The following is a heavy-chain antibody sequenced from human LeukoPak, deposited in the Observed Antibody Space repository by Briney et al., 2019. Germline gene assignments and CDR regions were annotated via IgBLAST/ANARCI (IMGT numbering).Heavy chain of an antibody. J-gene: IGHJ6*02. CDR3: ATFRPITMVRGFPYYYYGMDV. V-gene: IGHV1-24*01. Sequence: ASVKVPCKVSGYSLTELSMHWVRQGPGKGLEWMGGFDLENGETIYAQKFQGRVTMTEDTSTDTAYMELSSLRSEDTAVYYCATFRPITMVRGFPYYYYGMDVWGQGTTVTVSS. CDR2: FDLENGET. D-gene: IGHD3-10*01. CDR1: GYSLTELS.